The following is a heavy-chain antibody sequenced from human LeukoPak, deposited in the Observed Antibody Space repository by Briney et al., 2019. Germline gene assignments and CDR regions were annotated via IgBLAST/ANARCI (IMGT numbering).Heavy chain of an antibody. D-gene: IGHD6-13*01. J-gene: IGHJ4*02. Sequence: SETLSLTCAVYGGSFTGYYWSWTRHPPGTGLEWNGEINHSGSTNYNPSLKRRVTISVDTSKNQFSLKLSSVTAADTAVYYCARDSSSSWSIDYWGQGNLVTVSS. CDR1: GGSFTGYY. CDR2: INHSGST. CDR3: ARDSSSSWSIDY. V-gene: IGHV4-34*01.